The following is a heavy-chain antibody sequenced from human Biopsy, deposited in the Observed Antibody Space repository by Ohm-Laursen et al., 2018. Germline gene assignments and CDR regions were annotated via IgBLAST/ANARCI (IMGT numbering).Heavy chain of an antibody. Sequence: SVKVSCKVSAYTFTSYYLHWVRQAPGQGLEWMGRINPNNDNTAYAQKFQGRITMTKDTSTSTVYMDLSSLTFDDSAVYYCARGPRGLVVITTTALYFDYWGQGNLVTVSS. J-gene: IGHJ4*02. V-gene: IGHV1-46*01. D-gene: IGHD3-22*01. CDR3: ARGPRGLVVITTTALYFDY. CDR2: INPNNDNT. CDR1: AYTFTSYY.